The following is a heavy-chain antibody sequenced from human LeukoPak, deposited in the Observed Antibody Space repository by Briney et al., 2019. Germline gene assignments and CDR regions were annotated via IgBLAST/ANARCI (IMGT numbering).Heavy chain of an antibody. CDR1: GYTFTSYA. D-gene: IGHD2-2*02. Sequence: ASVNVSCTASGYTFTSYAMNWVRQAPGQGLEWMGWINTNTGNPTYAQGFTGRFVFSLDTSVSTAYLQISSLKAEDTAVYYCAREYCSSTSCYIRDAFDIWGQGTMVTVSS. V-gene: IGHV7-4-1*02. J-gene: IGHJ3*02. CDR2: INTNTGNP. CDR3: AREYCSSTSCYIRDAFDI.